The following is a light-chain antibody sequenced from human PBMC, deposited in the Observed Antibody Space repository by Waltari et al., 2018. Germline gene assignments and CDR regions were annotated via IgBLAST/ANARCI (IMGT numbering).Light chain of an antibody. J-gene: IGKJ3*01. CDR2: DAS. CDR1: QDISNY. Sequence: DIQMTQYPSSLSASVGDRVTITCQASQDISNYLNWYQQKPGKAPKLLIYDASNLETGVPSMFSGSGSGTDFTFTISSLQPEDIATYYCQQYDNLPLTFGPGTKVDIK. CDR3: QQYDNLPLT. V-gene: IGKV1-33*01.